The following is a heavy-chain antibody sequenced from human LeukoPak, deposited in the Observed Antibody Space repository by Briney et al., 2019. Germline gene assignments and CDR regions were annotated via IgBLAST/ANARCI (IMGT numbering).Heavy chain of an antibody. D-gene: IGHD3-22*01. CDR3: ASTPAYDSSGYYYYYGMDV. V-gene: IGHV3-21*04. CDR2: ISSSSSYI. CDR1: GFTFSSYS. J-gene: IGHJ6*02. Sequence: GGSLRLSCAASGFTFSSYSMNWVRQAPGKGLEWVSSISSSSSYIYYADSVKGRFTISRDNAKNSLYLQMNSLRAEDTAVYYCASTPAYDSSGYYYYYGMDVWGQGTTVTVSS.